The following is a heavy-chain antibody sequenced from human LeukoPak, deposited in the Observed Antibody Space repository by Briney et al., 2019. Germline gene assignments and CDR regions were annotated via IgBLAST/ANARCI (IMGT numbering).Heavy chain of an antibody. V-gene: IGHV4-39*01. CDR3: AMIPGHYYGSGSYSRYYYYGMDV. CDR2: IYYSGST. Sequence: SETLSLTCTVSGGSISSGSYYWGWIRQPPGEGLAWIGSIYYSGSTYYNPSLKSRVTISVDTSKNQFSLKLSSVTAADTAVYYCAMIPGHYYGSGSYSRYYYYGMDVWGQGTTVTVSS. D-gene: IGHD3-10*01. J-gene: IGHJ6*02. CDR1: GGSISSGSYY.